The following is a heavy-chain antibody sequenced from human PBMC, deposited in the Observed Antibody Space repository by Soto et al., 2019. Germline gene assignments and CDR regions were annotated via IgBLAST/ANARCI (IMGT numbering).Heavy chain of an antibody. CDR2: IYYSGST. D-gene: IGHD2-2*01. CDR1: GGSISSGGYY. J-gene: IGHJ4*02. V-gene: IGHV4-31*03. CDR3: ARGGRQYQLLEYYFDY. Sequence: SETLSLTCTVSGGSISSGGYYWSWIRQHPGKGLEWIGYIYYSGSTYYNPSLKSRVTISVDTSKNQFSLKLSSVTAADTAVYYCARGGRQYQLLEYYFDYWGQGTLVTVSS.